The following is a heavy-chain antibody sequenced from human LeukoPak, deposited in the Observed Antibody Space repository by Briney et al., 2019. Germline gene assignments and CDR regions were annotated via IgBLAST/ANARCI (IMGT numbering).Heavy chain of an antibody. V-gene: IGHV1-18*01. CDR3: ARDRRSVAAAGIIFDP. CDR1: GYTFTSYG. Sequence: ASVKDSCKASGYTFTSYGISWVRQAPGQGLEWMGWISAYNGNTNYAQKLQGKVTMTTDTSTSTAYMELRSLRSDDTAVYYCARDRRSVAAAGIIFDPWGQGTLVTVSS. D-gene: IGHD6-13*01. J-gene: IGHJ5*02. CDR2: ISAYNGNT.